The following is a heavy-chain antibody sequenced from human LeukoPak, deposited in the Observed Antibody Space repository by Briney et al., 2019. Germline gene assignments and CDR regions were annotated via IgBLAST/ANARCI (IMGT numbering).Heavy chain of an antibody. CDR3: AKDEGQQQLEYYFDY. J-gene: IGHJ4*02. D-gene: IGHD6-13*01. Sequence: QTGGSLRLSCAASGFTFSSYGMHWVRQAPGKGLEWVAVISYDGSNKYYADSVKGRFTISRDNYKNTLYLQMNSLRAEATAVYYCAKDEGQQQLEYYFDYWGQGTLVTVSS. CDR2: ISYDGSNK. V-gene: IGHV3-30*18. CDR1: GFTFSSYG.